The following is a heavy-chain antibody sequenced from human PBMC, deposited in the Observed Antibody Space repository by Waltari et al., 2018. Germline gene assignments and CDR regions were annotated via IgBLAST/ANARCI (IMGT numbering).Heavy chain of an antibody. J-gene: IGHJ3*02. CDR1: GFTFDDYA. V-gene: IGHV3-9*01. D-gene: IGHD4-17*01. CDR2: NSGNSGRI. Sequence: EVQLVESGGGLVQPGRSLRLSCAASGFTFDDYAMHWVRQDPGKGLEWVSGNSGNSGRIGYADSVKGRFTISRDNAKNSLYLQMNSLRAEDTALYYCAKDIGMTTVVSKGGAFDIWGQGTMVTVSS. CDR3: AKDIGMTTVVSKGGAFDI.